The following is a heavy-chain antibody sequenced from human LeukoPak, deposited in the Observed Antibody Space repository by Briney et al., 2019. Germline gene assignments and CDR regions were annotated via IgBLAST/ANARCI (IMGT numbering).Heavy chain of an antibody. CDR3: ARGSEYSSGWYVY. CDR1: GYSFTSYW. CDR2: IYPGDSDT. V-gene: IGHV5-51*01. J-gene: IGHJ4*02. Sequence: GESLKISCKGSGYSFTSYWIGWVRQMPGKGLEGRGIIYPGDSDTRYSPSFQGQVTISADKSISTAYLRWSSLKASDTAMYYCARGSEYSSGWYVYWGQGTLVTVSS. D-gene: IGHD6-19*01.